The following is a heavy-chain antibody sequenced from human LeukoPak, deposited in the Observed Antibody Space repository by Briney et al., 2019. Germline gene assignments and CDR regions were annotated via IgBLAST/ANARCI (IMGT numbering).Heavy chain of an antibody. CDR1: GYTFTSYG. CDR3: ASPLTEGNADY. D-gene: IGHD4-23*01. J-gene: IGHJ4*02. CDR2: ISAYNGNT. V-gene: IGHV1-18*01. Sequence: ASVKVSCKASGYTFTSYGISWVRQAPGQGLEWMGWISAYNGNTNYAQKFQGRVTITADKSTSTAYMELSSLRSEDTAVYYCASPLTEGNADYWGQGTLVTVSS.